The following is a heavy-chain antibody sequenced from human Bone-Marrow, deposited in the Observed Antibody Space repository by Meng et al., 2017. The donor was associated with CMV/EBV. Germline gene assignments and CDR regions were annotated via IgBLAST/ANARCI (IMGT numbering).Heavy chain of an antibody. CDR1: GFTFSSYG. D-gene: IGHD3-22*01. CDR2: IWYDGSNK. Sequence: GESLKISCAASGFTFSSYGMHWVRQAPGKGLEWVAVIWYDGSNKYYADSVKGRFTISRDNSKNTLYLQMNSLRAEDTAVYYCAKIDSSGLTGLYFDYWGQGTLVTVSS. CDR3: AKIDSSGLTGLYFDY. J-gene: IGHJ4*02. V-gene: IGHV3-33*06.